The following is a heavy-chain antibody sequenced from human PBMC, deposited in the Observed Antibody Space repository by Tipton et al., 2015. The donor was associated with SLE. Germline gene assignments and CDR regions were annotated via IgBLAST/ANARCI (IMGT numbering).Heavy chain of an antibody. CDR1: GGSISSYY. Sequence: TLPLTCTVSGGSISSYYWSWIRQPPGKGLEWIGYIYTSGSTNYNPSLKSRVTISVDTSKNQFSLKLSSVTAADTAVYYCARHSRDIVVVTPHGAFDIWGQGTMVTVSS. CDR3: ARHSRDIVVVTPHGAFDI. D-gene: IGHD2-21*02. V-gene: IGHV4-4*09. CDR2: IYTSGST. J-gene: IGHJ3*02.